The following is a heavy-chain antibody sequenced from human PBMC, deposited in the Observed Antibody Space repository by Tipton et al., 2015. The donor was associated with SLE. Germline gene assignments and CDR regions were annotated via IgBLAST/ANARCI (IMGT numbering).Heavy chain of an antibody. Sequence: TLSLTCTVSGGSISSHYWSWIRQPPGKGLEWIGYIYYSGSTNYNPSLKSRVTISVDTSKNQFSLKLSSVTAADTAVYYCARLFFSSSAGDYYYYYGMDVWGQGTTVTVSS. J-gene: IGHJ6*02. V-gene: IGHV4-59*11. CDR3: ARLFFSSSAGDYYYYYGMDV. D-gene: IGHD6-6*01. CDR2: IYYSGST. CDR1: GGSISSHY.